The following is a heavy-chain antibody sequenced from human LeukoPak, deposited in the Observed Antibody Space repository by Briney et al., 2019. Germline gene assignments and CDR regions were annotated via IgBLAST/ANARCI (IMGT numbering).Heavy chain of an antibody. J-gene: IGHJ6*02. CDR2: ISSSSTI. CDR3: ARMSYYYYGMDV. Sequence: GGSLRLSCAASGFTFSDYYMSWIRQAPGKGLEWVSYISSSSTIYYADSVKGRFTISRDNAKNSLYLQMNSLRAEDTAVYYCARMSYYYYGMDVWGQGTTVTVSS. CDR1: GFTFSDYY. V-gene: IGHV3-69-1*01.